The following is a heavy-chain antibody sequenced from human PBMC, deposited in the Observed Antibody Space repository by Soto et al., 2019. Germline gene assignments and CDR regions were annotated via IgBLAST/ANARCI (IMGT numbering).Heavy chain of an antibody. CDR3: ARVQILKLENIFDY. Sequence: GGSLILSCAASGFTVSNSYMSWLRQAPGKGLEWVSIIYSGGSAFYADSVKGRFTISRNSSKSTPFLQMNSLRAEDTAVYFCARVQILKLENIFDYWGQGALVTVSS. V-gene: IGHV3-53*01. D-gene: IGHD3-3*01. J-gene: IGHJ4*02. CDR2: IYSGGSA. CDR1: GFTVSNSY.